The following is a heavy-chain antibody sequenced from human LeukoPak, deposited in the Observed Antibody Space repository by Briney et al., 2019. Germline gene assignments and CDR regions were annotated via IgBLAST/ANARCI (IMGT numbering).Heavy chain of an antibody. CDR1: GFTFRCYW. CDR3: AKGNYDYGDY. CDR2: ISGSGGST. V-gene: IGHV3-23*01. Sequence: GGSLRLSCAASGFTFRCYWMHWVRQAPGKGLEWVSAISGSGGSTYYADSVKGRFTISRDNSKDTLYLQMNSLRAEDTAVYYCAKGNYDYGDYWGQGTLVTVSS. D-gene: IGHD1-7*01. J-gene: IGHJ4*02.